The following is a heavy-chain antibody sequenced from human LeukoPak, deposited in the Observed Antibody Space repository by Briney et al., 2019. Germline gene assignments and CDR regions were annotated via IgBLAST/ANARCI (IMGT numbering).Heavy chain of an antibody. CDR3: AKPSGDSPAEYFQH. CDR2: ISGSGGST. D-gene: IGHD4-17*01. J-gene: IGHJ1*01. V-gene: IGHV3-23*01. CDR1: GFTFSSYW. Sequence: GGSLRLSCAASGFTFSSYWMSWVRQAPGKGLEWVSAISGSGGSTYYADSVKGRFTISRDNSKNTLYLQMNSLRAEDTAVYYCAKPSGDSPAEYFQHWGQGTLVTVSS.